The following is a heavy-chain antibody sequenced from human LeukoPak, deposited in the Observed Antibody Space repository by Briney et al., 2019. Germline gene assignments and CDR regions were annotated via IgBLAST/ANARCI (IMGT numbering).Heavy chain of an antibody. Sequence: PGGSLRLSCAASGFTFSSYSMNWVRQAPGKGLEWVSYISSSSSTIYYADSVKGRFTISRDNSKNTLYLQMNSLRAEDTAVYYCAKDRSGSGSYYPDYWGQGTMVTVSS. CDR3: AKDRSGSGSYYPDY. D-gene: IGHD3-10*01. CDR1: GFTFSSYS. J-gene: IGHJ3*01. V-gene: IGHV3-48*01. CDR2: ISSSSSTI.